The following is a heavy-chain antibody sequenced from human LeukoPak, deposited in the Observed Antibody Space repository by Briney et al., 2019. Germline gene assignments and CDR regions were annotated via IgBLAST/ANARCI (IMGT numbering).Heavy chain of an antibody. V-gene: IGHV4-61*02. D-gene: IGHD5-18*01. CDR2: VYTSGST. J-gene: IGHJ4*02. CDR1: GGSISSDNYS. Sequence: PSQTLSLTCTVSGGSISSDNYSWSWIRQPAGKGLEWIGRVYTSGSTNYNPSLKSRVTISVDTSKKQFSLKLSSVTAADTAVYYCARTIKGRGYSYGWRVTFDYWGQGTLVTVSS. CDR3: ARTIKGRGYSYGWRVTFDY.